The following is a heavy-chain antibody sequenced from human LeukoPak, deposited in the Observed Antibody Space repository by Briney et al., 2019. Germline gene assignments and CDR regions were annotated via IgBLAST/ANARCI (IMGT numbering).Heavy chain of an antibody. J-gene: IGHJ4*02. V-gene: IGHV3-23*01. CDR1: GFTFSSYG. D-gene: IGHD4-4*01. Sequence: GGSLRLSCAASGFTFSSYGMHWVRQAPGKGLEWVSAISGSGGSTYYADSVKGRFTISRDNSKNTLYLQMNSLRAEDTAVYYCAKSGGRTVPSYFDYWGQGTLVTVSS. CDR2: ISGSGGST. CDR3: AKSGGRTVPSYFDY.